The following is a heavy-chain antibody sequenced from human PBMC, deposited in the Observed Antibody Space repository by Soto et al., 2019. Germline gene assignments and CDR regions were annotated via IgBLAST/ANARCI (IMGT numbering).Heavy chain of an antibody. J-gene: IGHJ3*02. V-gene: IGHV4-59*01. CDR1: GGSISSYY. CDR2: IYYSGST. CDR3: ARDDGGAFDI. Sequence: SETLSLTCTVSGGSISSYYWSWIRQPPGKGLEWIGYIYYSGSTNYNPSLKSRVTISVDTSKNQFSLKLSSVTAADTAVYYCARDDGGAFDIWGQGTMVTVSS. D-gene: IGHD4-17*01.